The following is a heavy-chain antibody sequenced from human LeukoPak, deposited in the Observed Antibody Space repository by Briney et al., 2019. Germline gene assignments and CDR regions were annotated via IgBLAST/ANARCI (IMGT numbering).Heavy chain of an antibody. D-gene: IGHD3-9*01. CDR1: GFTFSDYY. V-gene: IGHV3-11*01. CDR2: ISSSGSTI. Sequence: PGGSLRLSCAASGFTFSDYYMSWIRQAPGKGLEWVSYISSSGSTIYYADSVKGRFTISRDNAKNSLYLQMNSLRAEDTAVYYCASVLRYFDWLPLDVWGQGTTVTVSS. CDR3: ASVLRYFDWLPLDV. J-gene: IGHJ6*02.